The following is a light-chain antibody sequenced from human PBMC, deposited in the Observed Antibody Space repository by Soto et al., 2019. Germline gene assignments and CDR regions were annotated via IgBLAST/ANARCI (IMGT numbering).Light chain of an antibody. CDR1: QSVSGN. Sequence: EIVMAQSPATLSVSPGERATLSCRASQSVSGNLAWYQQKPGQAPRLLIYGASTRDTGIPARFSGSGSGTEFTLTISSLQSEDFAVYYCQQYNNWPPAFGQGTKVEIK. CDR3: QQYNNWPPA. CDR2: GAS. V-gene: IGKV3-15*01. J-gene: IGKJ1*01.